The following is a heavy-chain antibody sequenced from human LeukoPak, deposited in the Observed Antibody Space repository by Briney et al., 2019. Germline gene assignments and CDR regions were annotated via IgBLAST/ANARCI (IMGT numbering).Heavy chain of an antibody. D-gene: IGHD1-1*01. J-gene: IGHJ4*02. CDR2: IYPSGST. CDR3: AGARTTQYYFDF. Sequence: SETLSLTCTVSGGSISSYYWSWIRQPAGKGLEWIGRIYPSGSTNYNPYTPSLKSRVTMSLDTSKNQFSLILSSVTAADTAMYYCAGARTTQYYFDFWGQGTLATVSS. CDR1: GGSISSYY. V-gene: IGHV4-4*07.